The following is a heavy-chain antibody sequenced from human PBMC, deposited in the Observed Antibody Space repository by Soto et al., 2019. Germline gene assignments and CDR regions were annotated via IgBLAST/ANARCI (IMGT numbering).Heavy chain of an antibody. V-gene: IGHV3-23*01. CDR1: GFTFSSYA. CDR3: ARRGSGSYYDY. J-gene: IGHJ4*02. Sequence: EVQLLESGGGLVQPGGSLRLSCAASGFTFSSYAMRWVRQAPGKGLEWVSAISGSGGSTYYADSVKGRFTISRDNSKNTLYLHMNSLRAEDTAVYYCARRGSGSYYDYRGQGTLVTVSS. D-gene: IGHD1-26*01. CDR2: ISGSGGST.